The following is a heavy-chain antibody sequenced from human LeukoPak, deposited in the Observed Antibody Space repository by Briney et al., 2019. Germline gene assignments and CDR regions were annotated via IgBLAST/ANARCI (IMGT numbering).Heavy chain of an antibody. CDR2: IWYDGSNK. D-gene: IGHD1-26*01. J-gene: IGHJ4*02. CDR3: ARDRRGGGGSYFDY. Sequence: GGSLRLSCAASGFTFSSYGMHWVRQAPGKGLEWVAVIWYDGSNKYYADSVKGRFTISRDNSKNTLYLQMNSLRAEDTAVYYCARDRRGGGGSYFDYWGQGTLVTVSS. CDR1: GFTFSSYG. V-gene: IGHV3-33*01.